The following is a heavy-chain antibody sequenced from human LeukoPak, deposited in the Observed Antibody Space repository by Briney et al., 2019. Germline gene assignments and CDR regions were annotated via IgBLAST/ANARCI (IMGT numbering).Heavy chain of an antibody. J-gene: IGHJ3*01. CDR2: INYKGTT. Sequence: PSETLSLTCTVSGGSIGSYFWSWLRQAPGKTLEWIGYINYKGTTNYDPSLKSRVTISVDTSKNQFSLKMESVTAADTATYYCAGDRSGSYYTFDLWGHGTKVTVSS. CDR1: GGSIGSYF. D-gene: IGHD3-10*01. V-gene: IGHV4-59*01. CDR3: AGDRSGSYYTFDL.